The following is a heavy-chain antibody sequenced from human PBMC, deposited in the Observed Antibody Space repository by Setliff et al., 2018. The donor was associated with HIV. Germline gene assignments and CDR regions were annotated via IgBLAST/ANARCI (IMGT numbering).Heavy chain of an antibody. J-gene: IGHJ3*01. CDR2: IYYTGSA. CDR3: ASAQYCAGCYGPHGAFDV. D-gene: IGHD2-2*01. V-gene: IGHV4-59*01. Sequence: PSETLSLTCNVSGGSINSYYWSWIRQPPGKPLQWIGYIYYTGSAIYNPSLDSRVTMSLATSTRQFSLNLRSVTAADTAIYFCASAQYCAGCYGPHGAFDVWGPGSTVTVSS. CDR1: GGSINSYY.